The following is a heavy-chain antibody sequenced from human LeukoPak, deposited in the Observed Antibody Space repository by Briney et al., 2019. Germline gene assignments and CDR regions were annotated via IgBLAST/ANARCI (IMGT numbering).Heavy chain of an antibody. J-gene: IGHJ4*02. V-gene: IGHV1-69*13. Sequence: ASVNVSCKASGYTFTSYGISWVRQAPGQGLEWMGGIIPIFGTANYAQKFQGRVTITADESTSTAYLELSSLRSEDTAVYYCATDRYCSGVSCLLFDYWGQGTLVTVSS. CDR1: GYTFTSYG. CDR2: IIPIFGTA. D-gene: IGHD2-15*01. CDR3: ATDRYCSGVSCLLFDY.